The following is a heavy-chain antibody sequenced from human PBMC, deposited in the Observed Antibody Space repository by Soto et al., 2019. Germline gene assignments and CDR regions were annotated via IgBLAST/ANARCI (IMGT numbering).Heavy chain of an antibody. Sequence: EVQLVESGGGLVQPGGSLRLSCAASGFTFSSYWMHWVRQAPGKGLLWVSSINSDGSSTSYADSVKGRFTISRDNAQNTLYLQMNSLRAEDTAVYYCARSLVDVYGDYYFDYWGQGPMVTVSS. V-gene: IGHV3-74*01. CDR1: GFTFSSYW. CDR2: INSDGSST. D-gene: IGHD4-17*01. CDR3: ARSLVDVYGDYYFDY. J-gene: IGHJ4*02.